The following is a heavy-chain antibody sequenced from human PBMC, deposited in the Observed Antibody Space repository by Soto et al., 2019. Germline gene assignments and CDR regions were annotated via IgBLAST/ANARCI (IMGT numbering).Heavy chain of an antibody. CDR3: ARETRNDAFDL. Sequence: ASVKVSCKASECTFTNYYVHWVRQAPGQGLEWMAIINPSDGGTSFAQKFQGRVTMTRDTSTSTVYMALSSLRSDDTAVYYCARETRNDAFDLWGQGTMVTVSS. CDR2: INPSDGGT. CDR1: ECTFTNYY. J-gene: IGHJ3*01. V-gene: IGHV1-46*03.